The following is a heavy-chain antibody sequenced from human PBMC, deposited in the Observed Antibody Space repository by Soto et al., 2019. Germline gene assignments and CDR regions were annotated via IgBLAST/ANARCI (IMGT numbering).Heavy chain of an antibody. V-gene: IGHV5-51*01. CDR3: ARRKISYCGGDRYLNWFDP. J-gene: IGHJ5*02. CDR2: IYPGDSDT. Sequence: GESLKISCNGSGYSFTSYWICWVRQMPWKGLEWMGIIYPGDSDTRYSPSFQGQVTISADKSISTAYLQWSSLKASDTAMYYCARRKISYCGGDRYLNWFDPWGQGTLVTVS. CDR1: GYSFTSYW. D-gene: IGHD2-21*02.